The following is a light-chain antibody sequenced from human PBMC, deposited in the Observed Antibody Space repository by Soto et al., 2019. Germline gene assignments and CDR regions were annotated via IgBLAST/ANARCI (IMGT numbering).Light chain of an antibody. CDR2: KAS. J-gene: IGKJ3*01. V-gene: IGKV1-5*03. CDR1: QSISAW. CDR3: QRYNTCPPT. Sequence: DIQMTQSPSTLSASVGDRVTITCRASQSISAWLAWYQQKRGKAPNLLIYKASSLQGGVTSRFSGSGSGTEFSLTISSLQPDVLATYYCQRYNTCPPTVGRGTKVDIK.